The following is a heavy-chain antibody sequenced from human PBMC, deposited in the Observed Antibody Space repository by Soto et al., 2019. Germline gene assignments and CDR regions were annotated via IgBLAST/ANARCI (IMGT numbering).Heavy chain of an antibody. V-gene: IGHV3-11*06. J-gene: IGHJ4*02. CDR1: GFTFSDYY. D-gene: IGHD4-4*01. CDR2: ISSSSSYI. Sequence: QVQLVESGGGLVKPGGSLRLSCAASGFTFSDYYMSWIRQAPGKGLEWVSYISSSSSYIYYADSMKGRFTISRDNAKNSLFLQMSGLRADDTAIYYCAREADYSNYFDYWGQGTLVTVSS. CDR3: AREADYSNYFDY.